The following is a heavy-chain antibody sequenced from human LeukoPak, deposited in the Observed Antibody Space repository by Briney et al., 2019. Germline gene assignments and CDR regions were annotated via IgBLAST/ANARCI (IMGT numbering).Heavy chain of an antibody. J-gene: IGHJ4*02. CDR3: AKVVSGFHFDC. CDR1: GFTFSTVV. Sequence: GGSLRLSCAASGFTFSTVVMSWVRRAPGRGPEWVSGITGIGATTYYADSVKGRFAISADNSQNTLYVQMNTLRAEETDVYYCAKVVSGFHFDCWGQGTLVTVSS. CDR2: ITGIGATT. D-gene: IGHD1-26*01. V-gene: IGHV3-23*01.